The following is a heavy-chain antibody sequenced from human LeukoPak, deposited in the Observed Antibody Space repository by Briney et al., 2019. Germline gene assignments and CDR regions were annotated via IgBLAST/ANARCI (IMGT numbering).Heavy chain of an antibody. Sequence: ASVKVSCKASGYTFTGYYMHWVRQAPGQGLEWMGWINPNSGGTNYAQKFQGRVTMTRDTSISTAYMELSRLRSDDTAVYYCARDRSGITGTTMNFDYWGQGTLVTVSS. CDR2: INPNSGGT. D-gene: IGHD1-7*01. CDR3: ARDRSGITGTTMNFDY. V-gene: IGHV1-2*02. CDR1: GYTFTGYY. J-gene: IGHJ4*02.